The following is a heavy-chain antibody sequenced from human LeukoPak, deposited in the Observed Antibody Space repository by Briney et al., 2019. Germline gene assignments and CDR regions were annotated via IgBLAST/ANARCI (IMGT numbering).Heavy chain of an antibody. Sequence: GGSLRLSCAASGFTFSTYWMHWVRQDPGKGLVWVSRISSDASITSYADPVKGRFTISRDNVKNTLYLQMNSLRAEDTALYYCATSARTYLGSSLDYWGQGTLVTVSS. CDR1: GFTFSTYW. CDR2: ISSDASIT. J-gene: IGHJ4*02. V-gene: IGHV3-74*01. CDR3: ATSARTYLGSSLDY. D-gene: IGHD2-15*01.